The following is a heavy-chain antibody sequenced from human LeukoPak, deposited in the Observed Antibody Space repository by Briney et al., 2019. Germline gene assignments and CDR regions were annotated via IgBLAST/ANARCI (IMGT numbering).Heavy chain of an antibody. Sequence: SETLSLTCTVSGGSISSYYWSWIRQPPGKGREWIGYIYYSGSTNYHPSLKSRVTISVDTSKNQFSLKLSSVTAADTTVYYCAGIRVLRYFDWLSEPFDYWGQGTLVTVSS. CDR1: GGSISSYY. J-gene: IGHJ4*02. D-gene: IGHD3-9*01. V-gene: IGHV4-59*01. CDR2: IYYSGST. CDR3: AGIRVLRYFDWLSEPFDY.